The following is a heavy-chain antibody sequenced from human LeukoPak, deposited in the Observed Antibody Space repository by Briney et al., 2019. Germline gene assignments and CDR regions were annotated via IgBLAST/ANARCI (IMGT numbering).Heavy chain of an antibody. Sequence: ASVKVSCKASGYTFNRYGISWVRQAPGQGLEWMGWISAYNGNTKYSQKVQGRVTMTTDTSTSTAYMELRSLRSDDTAVYYCARDLYSGSPLAFYYYYYYMDVWGKGTTVTVSS. CDR2: ISAYNGNT. V-gene: IGHV1-18*01. CDR1: GYTFNRYG. J-gene: IGHJ6*03. D-gene: IGHD1-26*01. CDR3: ARDLYSGSPLAFYYYYYYMDV.